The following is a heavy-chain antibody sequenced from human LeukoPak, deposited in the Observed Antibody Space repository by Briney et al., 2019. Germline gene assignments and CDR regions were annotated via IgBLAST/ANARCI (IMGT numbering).Heavy chain of an antibody. CDR1: GSRFTSYW. CDR2: IYPGDSDT. D-gene: IGHD1-26*01. V-gene: IGHV5-51*01. CDR3: TRTVGADQVFHY. J-gene: IGHJ4*02. Sequence: GESLKISCKGSGSRFTSYWIAWVRQMPGKGLEWMGIIYPGDSDTRYSPSFQGQVTITADKSISTAYLQWSSLKASDTVMYYCTRTVGADQVFHYWGQGTLVTVSS.